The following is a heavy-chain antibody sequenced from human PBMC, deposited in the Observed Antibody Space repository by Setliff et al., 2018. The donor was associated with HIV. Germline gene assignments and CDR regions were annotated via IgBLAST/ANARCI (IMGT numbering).Heavy chain of an antibody. J-gene: IGHJ4*02. V-gene: IGHV4-39*01. Sequence: KPSETLSLTCTVSGGSISSSSYYWGWIRQPPGKGLEWIGSIYYSGSTYYNPSLKSRVTISVDTSKNQFSLKLSSVTAADTAVYYCARHVVKDLDSSGYYYVTYYFDYWGQGTLVTVSS. CDR1: GGSISSSSYY. CDR3: ARHVVKDLDSSGYYYVTYYFDY. CDR2: IYYSGST. D-gene: IGHD3-22*01.